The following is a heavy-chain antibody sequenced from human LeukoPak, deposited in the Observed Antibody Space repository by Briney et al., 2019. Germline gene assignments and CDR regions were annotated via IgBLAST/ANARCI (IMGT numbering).Heavy chain of an antibody. CDR2: ISGSGGST. CDR3: ASPPSMYYYGSGSPNDAFDI. Sequence: GGSLRLSCAASGFAFSSYAMSWVRQAPGKGLEWVSAISGSGGSTYYADSVKGRFTISRDNSKNTLYLQMNSLRAEDTAVYYCASPPSMYYYGSGSPNDAFDIWGQGTMVTVSS. J-gene: IGHJ3*02. V-gene: IGHV3-23*01. D-gene: IGHD3-10*01. CDR1: GFAFSSYA.